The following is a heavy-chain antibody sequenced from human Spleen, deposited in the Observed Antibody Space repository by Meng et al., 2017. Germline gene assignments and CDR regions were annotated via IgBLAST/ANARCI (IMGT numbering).Heavy chain of an antibody. J-gene: IGHJ4*02. V-gene: IGHV3-30*04. CDR2: ISYDGSNK. CDR1: GFTFSSYA. D-gene: IGHD3-10*01. Sequence: GESLKISCAASGFTFSSYAMHWVRQAPGKGLEWVAVISYDGSNKYYADSVKGRFTISRDSARNTLYLDMDGLTIEDTALYYCAREGTDYFGSGSYPDYWGQGKLVNVSS. CDR3: AREGTDYFGSGSYPDY.